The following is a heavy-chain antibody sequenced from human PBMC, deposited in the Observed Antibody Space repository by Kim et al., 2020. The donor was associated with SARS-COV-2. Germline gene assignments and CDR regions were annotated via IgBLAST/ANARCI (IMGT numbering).Heavy chain of an antibody. CDR2: IYYSGST. D-gene: IGHD7-27*01. CDR3: ARSIVSRGNWGNFDY. V-gene: IGHV4-31*03. Sequence: SETLSLTCTVSGGSISSGGYYWSWIRQHPGKGLEWIGYIYYSGSTYYNPSLKSRVTISVDTSKNQFSLKLSSVTAADTAVYYCARSIVSRGNWGNFDYWGQGTLVTVSS. J-gene: IGHJ4*02. CDR1: GGSISSGGYY.